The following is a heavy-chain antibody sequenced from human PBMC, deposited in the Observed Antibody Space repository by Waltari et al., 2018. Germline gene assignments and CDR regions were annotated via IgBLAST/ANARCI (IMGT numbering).Heavy chain of an antibody. Sequence: EVQLVESGGGLVQPGGSLRLSCAASGFIFSSYWMHWVRQAPGKGLVWGSRLNDDGSGTTYADSVKGRFSISRDNAKNTLYLQMNSLRAEDTAVYYCAREYSNSRYFDYWGPGTLVTVSS. CDR2: LNDDGSGT. J-gene: IGHJ4*02. CDR3: AREYSNSRYFDY. V-gene: IGHV3-74*01. CDR1: GFIFSSYW. D-gene: IGHD6-6*01.